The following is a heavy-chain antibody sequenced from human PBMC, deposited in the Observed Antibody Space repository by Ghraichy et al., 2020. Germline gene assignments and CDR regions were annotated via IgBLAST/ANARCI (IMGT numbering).Heavy chain of an antibody. J-gene: IGHJ4*02. Sequence: GGSLRLSCAASGFTFSSYAMSWVRQAPGKGLEWVSAISGSGGSTYYADSVKGRFTISRDNSKNTLYLQMNSLRAEDTAVYYCAKVPSGSGYYFECFDYWGQGTLVTVSS. CDR3: AKVPSGSGYYFECFDY. V-gene: IGHV3-23*01. D-gene: IGHD3-22*01. CDR1: GFTFSSYA. CDR2: ISGSGGST.